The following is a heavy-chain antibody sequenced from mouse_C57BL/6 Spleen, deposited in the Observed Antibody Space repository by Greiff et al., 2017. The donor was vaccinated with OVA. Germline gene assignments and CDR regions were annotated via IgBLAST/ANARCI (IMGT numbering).Heavy chain of an antibody. CDR2: ISSGSSTI. J-gene: IGHJ4*01. CDR1: GFTFSDYG. V-gene: IGHV5-17*01. Sequence: EVKLVESGGGLVKPGGCLKLSCAASGFTFSDYGMHWVRQAPEKGLEWVAYISSGSSTIYYADTVKGRFTISRDNAKNTLFLQMTSLRSEDTAMYYCARAGTRAMDYWGQGTSVTVSS. CDR3: ARAGTRAMDY. D-gene: IGHD4-1*01.